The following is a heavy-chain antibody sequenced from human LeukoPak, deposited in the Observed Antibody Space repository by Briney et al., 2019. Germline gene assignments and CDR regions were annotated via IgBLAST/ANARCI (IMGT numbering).Heavy chain of an antibody. D-gene: IGHD6-13*01. Sequence: GRSLRLSCAASGFTFSSYAMHWVRQAPGKGLEWVAVTSYDEVNKYYADSVKGRFTISRDNSKNTLYLQMNSLRAEDTAVYYCAKESYSTSWQLDSWGQGTLVTVSS. CDR2: TSYDEVNK. J-gene: IGHJ4*02. CDR3: AKESYSTSWQLDS. V-gene: IGHV3-30-3*01. CDR1: GFTFSSYA.